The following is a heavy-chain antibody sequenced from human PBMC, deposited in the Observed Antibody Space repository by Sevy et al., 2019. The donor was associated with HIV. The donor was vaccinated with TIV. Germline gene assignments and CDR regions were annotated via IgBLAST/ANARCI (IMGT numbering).Heavy chain of an antibody. Sequence: SETLSLTCAVSGYSISSRYYWGWVRQPPGKGLEWIASMYYSGSTYYNPSLRSRVTISLDTSANQYSRKLTYVTAADTAVYYCASDITSNWLFFDYWGQGILVTVSS. CDR2: MYYSGST. CDR1: GYSISSRYY. CDR3: ASDITSNWLFFDY. J-gene: IGHJ4*02. D-gene: IGHD6-13*01. V-gene: IGHV4-38-2*01.